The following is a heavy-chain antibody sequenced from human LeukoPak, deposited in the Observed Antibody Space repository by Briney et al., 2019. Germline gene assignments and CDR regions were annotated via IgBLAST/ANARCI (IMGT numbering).Heavy chain of an antibody. Sequence: PSETLSLTCTVSGDFLSSGSYYWGWIRQSPGKGLAWIGSIYYSGSIFYNASFESRLTLSVDTSKNQFSLKLSSVTAADTAVYYCARDEGYYDSSGLDPWGQGTLVTVSS. CDR3: ARDEGYYDSSGLDP. J-gene: IGHJ5*02. V-gene: IGHV4-39*02. D-gene: IGHD3-22*01. CDR2: IYYSGSI. CDR1: GDFLSSGSYY.